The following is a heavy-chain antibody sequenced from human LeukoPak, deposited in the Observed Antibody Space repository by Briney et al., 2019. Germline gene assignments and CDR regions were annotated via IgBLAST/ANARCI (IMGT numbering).Heavy chain of an antibody. CDR3: ARGDGYNFLDY. CDR2: FYVGGAT. J-gene: IGHJ4*02. Sequence: GGSLRLSCAVSGFSVTNNYMSWVRQAPGKGLEWVSVFYVGGATYYADSVKGRFTISGDNSENTLYLQMKSLRAEDTAVYYCARGDGYNFLDYWGQGTLVAVSS. CDR1: GFSVTNNY. D-gene: IGHD5-24*01. V-gene: IGHV3-53*01.